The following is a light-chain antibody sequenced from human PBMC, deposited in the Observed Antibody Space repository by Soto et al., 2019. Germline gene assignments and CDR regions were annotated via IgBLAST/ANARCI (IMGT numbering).Light chain of an antibody. CDR3: QQYGRSPFT. CDR2: GAS. V-gene: IGKV3-20*01. Sequence: EIVLTQSPATLPLSPGETATLSCRASQSVSSNYVAWFHHKPGQAPRLLIYGASSRATGVPDRFSASGSGTDFTLTISRLEPEDFAVYYCQQYGRSPFTFGPGTKVDI. CDR1: QSVSSNY. J-gene: IGKJ3*01.